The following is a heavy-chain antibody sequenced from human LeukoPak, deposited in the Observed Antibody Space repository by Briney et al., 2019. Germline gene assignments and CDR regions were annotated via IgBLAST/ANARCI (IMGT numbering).Heavy chain of an antibody. V-gene: IGHV1-18*01. D-gene: IGHD1-14*01. Sequence: ASVKVSCKASGYKFIDFGNTWVRQAPGQGLEWMGWISGYNGKTNYAQKFQGRVTMTTDTSTSTVYLELRSLRSDDTAVYYCARWETGSWFDPWGQGTLVTISS. J-gene: IGHJ5*02. CDR3: ARWETGSWFDP. CDR1: GYKFIDFG. CDR2: ISGYNGKT.